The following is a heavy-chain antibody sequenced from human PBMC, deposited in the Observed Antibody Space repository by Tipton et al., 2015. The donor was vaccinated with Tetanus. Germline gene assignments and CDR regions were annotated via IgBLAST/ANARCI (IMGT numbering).Heavy chain of an antibody. CDR3: AFKPDYFGTGSPPFDY. Sequence: LRLSCTVYGGSFSGYYWSWIRQTPGKGLEWIGEINHSGGTNYNPSLKSRVSISVDTTKKQLYLNLTSVTAADTVVYYCAFKPDYFGTGSPPFDYWGQGPLVTVSS. CDR2: INHSGGT. V-gene: IGHV4-34*01. D-gene: IGHD3-10*01. J-gene: IGHJ4*02. CDR1: GGSFSGYY.